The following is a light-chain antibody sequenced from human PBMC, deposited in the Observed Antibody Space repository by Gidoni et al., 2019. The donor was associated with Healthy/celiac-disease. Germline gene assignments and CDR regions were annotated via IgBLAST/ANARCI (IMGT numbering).Light chain of an antibody. V-gene: IGKV3-20*01. J-gene: IGKJ2*01. CDR2: GAS. Sequence: IMLTQSPGTLSLSPGERASLSCRASQSVSSSYLAWYQQKPGEAPRLLIYGASSRATGIPARCSGSGSGTDFTITISRLEPEDVAVYYCQQYGSSPPYTFGQGTKLEIK. CDR3: QQYGSSPPYT. CDR1: QSVSSSY.